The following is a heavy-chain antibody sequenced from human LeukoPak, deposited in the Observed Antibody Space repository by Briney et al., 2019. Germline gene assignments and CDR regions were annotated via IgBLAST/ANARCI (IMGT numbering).Heavy chain of an antibody. Sequence: RPGGSLRLSCAAPGLTFSSFEMNWVRQAPGKGLEWISFIDRSGTTRYYADAVKGRFTISRDNAKNSLHLQMNSLRVEDTAVYYCAKKGSYFDNWGQGTLVTVSS. CDR3: AKKGSYFDN. D-gene: IGHD3-10*01. J-gene: IGHJ4*02. CDR1: GLTFSSFE. CDR2: IDRSGTTR. V-gene: IGHV3-48*03.